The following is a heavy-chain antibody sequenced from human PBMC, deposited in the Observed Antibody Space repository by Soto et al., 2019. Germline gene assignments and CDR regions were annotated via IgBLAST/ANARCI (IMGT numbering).Heavy chain of an antibody. J-gene: IGHJ4*02. CDR3: AKAPPMSLYSVY. CDR1: GFTFNNYA. CDR2: ISDNGATT. Sequence: EVQLLESGGGLVQPGGSLRLSCAASGFTFNNYAMNWVRQAPGKGLEWVSVISDNGATTHYADSVKGRFTISRDNSKNTLYLQMNSLRAEDTAVYYCAKAPPMSLYSVYWAQGTLVTVSS. D-gene: IGHD3-10*02. V-gene: IGHV3-23*01.